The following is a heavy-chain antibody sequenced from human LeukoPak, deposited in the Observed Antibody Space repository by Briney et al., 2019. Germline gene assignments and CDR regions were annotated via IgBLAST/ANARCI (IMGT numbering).Heavy chain of an antibody. Sequence: GASVKVSCKASGYTSTSYYIHWVRQAPGQGLEWMGIINPSDDSTSYAQKFQGRVTMTRDMSTSTVYMEMSSLRSEDTAVYYCARDSPSRGLPFDYWGQGTLVTVSS. CDR1: GYTSTSYY. V-gene: IGHV1-46*01. D-gene: IGHD2-15*01. J-gene: IGHJ4*02. CDR3: ARDSPSRGLPFDY. CDR2: INPSDDST.